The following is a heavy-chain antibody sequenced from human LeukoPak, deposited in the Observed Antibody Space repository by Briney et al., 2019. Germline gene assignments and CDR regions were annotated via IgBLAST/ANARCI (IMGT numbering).Heavy chain of an antibody. V-gene: IGHV4-30-2*01. CDR3: ARQYCSGGSCYYAFDI. CDR2: IYHSGST. D-gene: IGHD2-15*01. CDR1: GGSISSGGYS. Sequence: SETLSLTCAVSGGSISSGGYSWSWIRQPSGKGLEWIGYIYHSGSTYYNPSLKSRVTISVDRSKNQFSLKLSSVTAADTAVYYCARQYCSGGSCYYAFDIWGQGTMVTVSS. J-gene: IGHJ3*02.